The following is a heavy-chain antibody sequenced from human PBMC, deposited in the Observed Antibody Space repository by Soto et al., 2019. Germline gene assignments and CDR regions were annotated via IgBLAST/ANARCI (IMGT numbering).Heavy chain of an antibody. CDR3: AHVYGGYDNFDY. CDR1: GFSLSTSGVG. Sequence: QITLKESGPPLVKPTQTLTLTCTFSGFSLSTSGVGVGWIRQPPGKALEWLALIYWDDVKRYSPSLKSRLTITKDTSKNQVVLTMTNMDPVDTATYYCAHVYGGYDNFDYWGQGTLVTVSS. CDR2: IYWDDVK. D-gene: IGHD5-12*01. J-gene: IGHJ4*02. V-gene: IGHV2-5*02.